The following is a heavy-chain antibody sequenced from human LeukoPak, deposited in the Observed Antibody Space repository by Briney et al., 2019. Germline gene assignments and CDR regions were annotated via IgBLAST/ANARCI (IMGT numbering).Heavy chain of an antibody. V-gene: IGHV4-59*11. CDR2: IHYSGST. J-gene: IGHJ4*02. Sequence: PSETLSLTCTVSGGSISGHFWSWIRQPPGKGLELTGHIHYSGSTLYKPSLKSRVTISLDSSSNQFCVRLTYVTAADTAVYYCARFSLECSGDSCYLDYWGQGTLVTVSS. D-gene: IGHD2-15*01. CDR1: GGSISGHF. CDR3: ARFSLECSGDSCYLDY.